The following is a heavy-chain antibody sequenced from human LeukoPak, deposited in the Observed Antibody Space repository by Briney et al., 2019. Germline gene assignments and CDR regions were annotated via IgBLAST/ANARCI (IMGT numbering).Heavy chain of an antibody. V-gene: IGHV3-21*01. Sequence: GGSLRLSCAASGFTFSSYSMNWVRQAPGKGLEWVSSISSSSSYIYYADSVKGRFTISRDNAKNSLYLQMNSLRAEDTAVYFCAREISYGDYPSGDPFDNWGQGTMVTVSS. CDR1: GFTFSSYS. J-gene: IGHJ3*02. CDR2: ISSSSSYI. D-gene: IGHD4-17*01. CDR3: AREISYGDYPSGDPFDN.